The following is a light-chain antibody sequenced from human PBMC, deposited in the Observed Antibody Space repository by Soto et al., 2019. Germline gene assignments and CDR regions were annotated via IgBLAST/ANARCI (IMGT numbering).Light chain of an antibody. CDR2: GSS. Sequence: EVGLTQSPGTLSLSPGERATLSCRASQSVSNNYLAWYQQKPGQGPRLLIFGSSDRATGIPDRFSGSGSGTDFTLTISRLEPEDFAVYYCQQYGSPPPYTFGQGTKLEIK. CDR1: QSVSNNY. V-gene: IGKV3-20*01. CDR3: QQYGSPPPYT. J-gene: IGKJ2*01.